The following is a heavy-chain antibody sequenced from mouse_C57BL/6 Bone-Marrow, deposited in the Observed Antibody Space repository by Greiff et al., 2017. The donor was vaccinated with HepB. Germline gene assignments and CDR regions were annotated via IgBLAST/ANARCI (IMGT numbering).Heavy chain of an antibody. J-gene: IGHJ1*03. Sequence: EVQLQESGGDLVKPGGSLKLSCAASGFTFSSYGMSWVRQTPDKRLEWVATISSGGSYTYYPDSVKGRFTISRDNAKNTLYLQMSSLKSEDTAMYYCARTFYYGSFYWYFDVWGTGTTVTVSS. CDR3: ARTFYYGSFYWYFDV. CDR2: ISSGGSYT. D-gene: IGHD1-1*01. CDR1: GFTFSSYG. V-gene: IGHV5-6*01.